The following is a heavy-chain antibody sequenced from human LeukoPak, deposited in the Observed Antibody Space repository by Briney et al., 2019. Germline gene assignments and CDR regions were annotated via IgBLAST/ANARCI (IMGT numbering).Heavy chain of an antibody. CDR3: ASDRRSWFDY. CDR1: GFTFSGYW. Sequence: GGSLRLSCAASGFTFSGYWMSWVRQAPGKGLEWVANIKQDGSEKYYVDSVKGRFTISRDNAKNSLYLQMNSLRAEDTAVSYCASDRRSWFDYWGQGTLVTVSS. V-gene: IGHV3-7*01. J-gene: IGHJ4*02. D-gene: IGHD6-13*01. CDR2: IKQDGSEK.